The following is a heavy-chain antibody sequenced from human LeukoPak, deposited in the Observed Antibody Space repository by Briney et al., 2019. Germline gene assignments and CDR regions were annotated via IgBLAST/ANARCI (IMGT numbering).Heavy chain of an antibody. J-gene: IGHJ4*02. Sequence: GGSLRLSCAASALPPSNYAMSWVRQAPGKGLEWVSSISDGGWTAYTASVKGRFFISRETATNTLYLQMNSLRVEDTAVYYCAKECDYGNTSHMPCYWGQGTLVTVSS. D-gene: IGHD4-17*01. CDR2: ISDGGWT. CDR1: ALPPSNYA. V-gene: IGHV3-23*01. CDR3: AKECDYGNTSHMPCY.